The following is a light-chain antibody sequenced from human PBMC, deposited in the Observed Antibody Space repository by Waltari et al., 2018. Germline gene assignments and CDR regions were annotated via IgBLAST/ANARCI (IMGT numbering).Light chain of an antibody. CDR2: YAS. CDR3: HQIASLPRT. J-gene: IGKJ1*01. CDR1: QSIGSR. Sequence: EIVLTQSPEFQSVTPEEKVTITCRASQSIGSRLHWYQQKPNQSPKLLIQYASQSISGVTSRFSGSGSGTDFTLTINSLEAEDAAVYYCHQIASLPRTFGPGTKVEIK. V-gene: IGKV6D-21*02.